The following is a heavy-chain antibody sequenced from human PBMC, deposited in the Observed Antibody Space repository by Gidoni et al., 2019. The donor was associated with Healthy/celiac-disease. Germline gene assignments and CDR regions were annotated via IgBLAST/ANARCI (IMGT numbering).Heavy chain of an antibody. CDR1: GFTFSSYA. CDR3: ARADVEGATPSDY. Sequence: QVQLVESGGGVVQPGRSLRLSCAASGFTFSSYAMHGVRQAPGKGLEWVAVISYDGSNKYYADSVKGRFTISRDNSKNTLYLQMNSLRAEDTAVYYCARADVEGATPSDYWGQGTLVTVSS. J-gene: IGHJ4*02. D-gene: IGHD1-26*01. V-gene: IGHV3-30-3*01. CDR2: ISYDGSNK.